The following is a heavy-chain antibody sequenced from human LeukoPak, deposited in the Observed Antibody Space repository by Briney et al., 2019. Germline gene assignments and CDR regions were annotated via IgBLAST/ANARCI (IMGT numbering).Heavy chain of an antibody. D-gene: IGHD3-3*01. CDR1: GGTFSSYA. J-gene: IGHJ4*02. CDR2: IIPIFGTA. V-gene: IGHV1-69*13. CDR3: ARGDVLRFLEWLSYYDY. Sequence: SVKVSCKASGGTFSSYAISWVRQAPGQGLEWMGGIIPIFGTANYAQKFQGRVTITADESTSTAYMELRSLRSDDTAVYYCARGDVLRFLEWLSYYDYWGQGTLVTVSS.